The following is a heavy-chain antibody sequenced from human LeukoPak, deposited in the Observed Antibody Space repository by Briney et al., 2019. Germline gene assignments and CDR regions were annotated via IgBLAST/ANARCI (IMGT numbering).Heavy chain of an antibody. Sequence: GASVKVSCRASGYSFTSYGISWVRQAPGRGLERMGWISTDNGNTNYVQNLQGRVSMTRDTFTSTVYMELRSLRSDDTAVYYCARAQSRTHWDGFDIWGQGTMVTLPS. D-gene: IGHD5-24*01. J-gene: IGHJ3*02. CDR1: GYSFTSYG. V-gene: IGHV1-18*01. CDR3: ARAQSRTHWDGFDI. CDR2: ISTDNGNT.